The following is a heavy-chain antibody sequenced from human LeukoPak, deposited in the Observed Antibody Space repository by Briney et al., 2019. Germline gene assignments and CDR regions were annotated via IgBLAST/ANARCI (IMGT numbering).Heavy chain of an antibody. J-gene: IGHJ5*02. V-gene: IGHV4-34*01. CDR2: ISHSGSP. Sequence: PSETLSLTCAVYGGPFRGFFWSWIRQAPGKGLEGIGEISHSGSPNYNPSLRSRITISLDTSKSQFSLRLTSVTAADSAVYFCARGIFYGGRNQYIWFDLWGQGTLVTVSS. CDR1: GGPFRGFF. D-gene: IGHD4-23*01. CDR3: ARGIFYGGRNQYIWFDL.